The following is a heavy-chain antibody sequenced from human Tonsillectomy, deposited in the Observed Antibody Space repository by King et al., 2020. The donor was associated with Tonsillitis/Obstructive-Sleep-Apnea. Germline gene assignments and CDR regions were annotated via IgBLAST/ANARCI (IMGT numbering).Heavy chain of an antibody. CDR1: GFTFSSYW. CDR3: ARVLDYFDSSGYRAFDI. Sequence: VQLVESGGGLVQPGGSLRLSCTASGFTFSSYWMTWVRQAPGKGLEWVANIREDGSEKYYVDSVKGRFTISRDKAKKSLSLQMNSLRAEDTAVYYCARVLDYFDSSGYRAFDIWGQGTMVTVSS. CDR2: IREDGSEK. D-gene: IGHD3-22*01. J-gene: IGHJ3*02. V-gene: IGHV3-7*03.